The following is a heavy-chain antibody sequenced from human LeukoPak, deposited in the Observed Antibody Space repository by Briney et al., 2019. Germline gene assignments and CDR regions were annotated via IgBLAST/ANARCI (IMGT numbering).Heavy chain of an antibody. CDR3: ARDLSSIALVRGVIWFDS. J-gene: IGHJ5*01. D-gene: IGHD3-10*01. CDR2: INPDSGGT. CDR1: GYTFTGYS. V-gene: IGHV1-2*02. Sequence: GGSLRVSCKASGYTFTGYSIHWVRQAPGQGLEWMGWINPDSGGTKSAQKLQGRVTMSRDTSISTAYMELSRLRADDTAVYYCARDLSSIALVRGVIWFDSWGEGTLVTVSS.